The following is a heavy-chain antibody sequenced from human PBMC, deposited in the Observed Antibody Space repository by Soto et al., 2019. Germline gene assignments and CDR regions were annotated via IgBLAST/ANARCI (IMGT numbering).Heavy chain of an antibody. CDR3: AKEKAMIVVVSKFFDY. Sequence: GGSLRLSCAASGFTFSSYAMSWVRQAPGKGLEWVSAISGSGGSTYYADSVKGRFTISRDNSKNTLYLQMNSLRAEDTAVYYCAKEKAMIVVVSKFFDYWGQGTLVTVS. J-gene: IGHJ4*02. CDR1: GFTFSSYA. CDR2: ISGSGGST. D-gene: IGHD3-22*01. V-gene: IGHV3-23*01.